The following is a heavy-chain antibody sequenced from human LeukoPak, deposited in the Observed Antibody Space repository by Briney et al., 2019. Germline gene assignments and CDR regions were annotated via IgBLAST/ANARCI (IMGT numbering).Heavy chain of an antibody. CDR2: ISSSSSYI. Sequence: GGSLRLSCAASGFTFSSYSMNWVRQAPGKGLEWVSSISSSSSYIYYADSVKGRFTISRDNSKNTLYLQMNSLRAEDTAVYYCARDYGAYSSSWLGYYFDYWGQGTLVTVSS. CDR1: GFTFSSYS. V-gene: IGHV3-21*01. D-gene: IGHD6-13*01. J-gene: IGHJ4*02. CDR3: ARDYGAYSSSWLGYYFDY.